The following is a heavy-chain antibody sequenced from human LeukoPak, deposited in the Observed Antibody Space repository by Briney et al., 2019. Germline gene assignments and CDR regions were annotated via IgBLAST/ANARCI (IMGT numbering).Heavy chain of an antibody. CDR3: ALSSGYYYGYFDY. D-gene: IGHD3-22*01. CDR1: GYPFSDHY. J-gene: IGHJ4*02. V-gene: IGHV3-30-3*01. CDR2: ISYDGSNK. Sequence: PGGSLRLSCAVSGYPFSDHYIDWVRQAPGKGLEWVAVISYDGSNKYYADSVKGRFTISRDNSKNTLYLQMNSLRAEDTAVYYCALSSGYYYGYFDYWGQGTLVTVSS.